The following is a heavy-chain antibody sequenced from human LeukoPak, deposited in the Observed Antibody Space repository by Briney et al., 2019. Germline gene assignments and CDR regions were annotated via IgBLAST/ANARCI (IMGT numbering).Heavy chain of an antibody. CDR2: IYYSGST. CDR1: GGSISSGDYY. CDR3: ARGDYDYVWGSYRTKYNWFDP. D-gene: IGHD3-16*02. J-gene: IGHJ5*02. Sequence: SETLSLTCTVSGGSISSGDYYWSWIRQPPGKGLEWIGYIYYSGSTYYNPSLKSRVTISVDTSKNQFSLKLGSVTAADTAVYYCARGDYDYVWGSYRTKYNWFDPWGQGTLVTVSS. V-gene: IGHV4-30-4*08.